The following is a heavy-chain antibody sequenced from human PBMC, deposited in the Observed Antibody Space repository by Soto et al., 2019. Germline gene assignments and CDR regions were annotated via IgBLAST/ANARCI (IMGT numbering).Heavy chain of an antibody. CDR2: MNPNRGNT. CDR3: ARDGGVTAQGSNWFDP. J-gene: IGHJ5*02. D-gene: IGHD2-21*02. CDR1: GYTFTSYD. Sequence: QVQLVQSGAEVKKPGASVKVSCKASGYTFTSYDINWVRQATGQGLEWMGWMNPNRGNTGYALKLQGRVTMTRNTSISTAYMELSSLRSEDTAVYYCARDGGVTAQGSNWFDPWGQGTVVTVSS. V-gene: IGHV1-8*01.